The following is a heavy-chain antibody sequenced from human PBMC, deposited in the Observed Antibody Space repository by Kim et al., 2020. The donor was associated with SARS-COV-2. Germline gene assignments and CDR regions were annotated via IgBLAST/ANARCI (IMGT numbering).Heavy chain of an antibody. J-gene: IGHJ2*01. V-gene: IGHV1-69*01. CDR3: AVLAAHGYWYFDL. Sequence: APKVQGRVTITADESTSPAYMELSSLRSEDTAVYYCAVLAAHGYWYFDLWGRGTLVTVSS. D-gene: IGHD6-6*01.